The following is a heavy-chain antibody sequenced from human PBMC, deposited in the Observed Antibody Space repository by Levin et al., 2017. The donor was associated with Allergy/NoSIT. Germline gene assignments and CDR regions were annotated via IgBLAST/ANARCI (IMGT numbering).Heavy chain of an antibody. CDR3: ARRGTRDYYYYMEV. CDR2: IYPGDSDT. Sequence: PGGSLRLSCQGSGYSFTSYWIGWVRQMPGKGLEWMGIIYPGDSDTRYSPSFQGQVTISADKSISTAYLQWSSLKASDTAIYYCARRGTRDYYYYMEVWGKGTTVTVSS. J-gene: IGHJ6*03. V-gene: IGHV5-51*01. CDR1: GYSFTSYW. D-gene: IGHD1-1*01.